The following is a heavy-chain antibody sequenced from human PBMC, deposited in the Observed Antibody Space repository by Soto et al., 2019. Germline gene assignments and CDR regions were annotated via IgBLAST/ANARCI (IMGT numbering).Heavy chain of an antibody. D-gene: IGHD3-3*01. V-gene: IGHV1-69*01. CDR2: IIPIFGTA. CDR3: GSYYDYDYNVYYYGMDV. J-gene: IGHJ6*02. Sequence: QVQLVQSGAEVKKPGSSVKVSCKASGGTFSSYAISWVRQAPGQGLEWMGGIIPIFGTANYAQKFQGRVTIIADESTSTAYMELSSLRSEDTAVYYCGSYYDYDYNVYYYGMDVWGQETTVTVSS. CDR1: GGTFSSYA.